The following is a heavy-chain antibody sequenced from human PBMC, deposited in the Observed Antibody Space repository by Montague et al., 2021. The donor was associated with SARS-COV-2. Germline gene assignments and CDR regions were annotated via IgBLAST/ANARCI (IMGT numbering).Heavy chain of an antibody. D-gene: IGHD3-22*01. CDR1: GGSISSGGYY. CDR2: FYHTGST. CDR3: ARDSGYYDSSGYSYDAFDI. V-gene: IGHV4-31*03. Sequence: TLSLTCTVSGGSISSGGYYWSWIRQHPGKGLEWIGYFYHTGSTHYSPSLKSRVTIPKETSKNHFSLNLSSVTAADSAVYYCARDSGYYDSSGYSYDAFDIWGQGTKVTVSS. J-gene: IGHJ3*02.